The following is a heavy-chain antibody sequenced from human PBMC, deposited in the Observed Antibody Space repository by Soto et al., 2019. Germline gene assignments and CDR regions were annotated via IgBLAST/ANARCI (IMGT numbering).Heavy chain of an antibody. J-gene: IGHJ3*02. CDR2: ISYDGSNK. CDR3: AKTDLERRDVFGDAFDI. Sequence: GGSLRLSCAASGFTFSNFGLRWVRQASGKGLEWVSVISYDGSNKYYADSVKGRFTISRDNSKNTLYLQMNSLRAEDTAVYYCAKTDLERRDVFGDAFDIWGQGTMVTVSS. V-gene: IGHV3-30*18. D-gene: IGHD1-1*01. CDR1: GFTFSNFG.